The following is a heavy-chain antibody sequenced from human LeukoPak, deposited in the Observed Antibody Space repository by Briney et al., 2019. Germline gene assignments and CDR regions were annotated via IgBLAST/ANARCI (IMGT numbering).Heavy chain of an antibody. CDR3: ARAFYDFWSGFTMDV. J-gene: IGHJ6*03. V-gene: IGHV4-59*11. Sequence: SETLSLTCTVSGGSISSHYWSWIRQPPGKGLEWIGYIYYSGSTNYNPSLKSRVTISVDTSKNQFSLKLSSVTAADTAVYYCARAFYDFWSGFTMDVWGKGTTVTVSS. CDR2: IYYSGST. CDR1: GGSISSHY. D-gene: IGHD3-3*01.